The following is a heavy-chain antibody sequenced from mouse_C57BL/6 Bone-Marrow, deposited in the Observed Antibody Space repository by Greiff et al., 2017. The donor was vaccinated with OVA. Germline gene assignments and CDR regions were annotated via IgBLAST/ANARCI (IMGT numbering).Heavy chain of an antibody. Sequence: QVQLQQPGAELVKPGASVKLSCKASGYTFTSYWMHWVKQRPGRGLEWIGRIDPNSGGTKYNEKFKSQATLTVDKPSSPAYMQLSSLTSEDSAVYYCARSVDDVQFAYWGQGTLVTVSA. CDR3: ARSVDDVQFAY. CDR1: GYTFTSYW. V-gene: IGHV1-72*01. J-gene: IGHJ3*01. D-gene: IGHD2-3*01. CDR2: IDPNSGGT.